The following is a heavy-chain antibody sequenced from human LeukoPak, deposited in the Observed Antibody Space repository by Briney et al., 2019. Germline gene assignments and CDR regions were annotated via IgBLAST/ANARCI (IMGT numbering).Heavy chain of an antibody. J-gene: IGHJ4*02. CDR3: ARGGSSGYYEDTLYYFDY. V-gene: IGHV3-48*03. CDR2: ISSSGSTI. CDR1: GFIFSSYA. D-gene: IGHD3-22*01. Sequence: AGGSLRLSCAASGFIFSSYAMSWVRQAPGKGLEWVSYISSSGSTIYYADSVKGRFTISRDNAKNSLYLQMNSLRAEDTAVYYCARGGSSGYYEDTLYYFDYWGQGTLVTVSS.